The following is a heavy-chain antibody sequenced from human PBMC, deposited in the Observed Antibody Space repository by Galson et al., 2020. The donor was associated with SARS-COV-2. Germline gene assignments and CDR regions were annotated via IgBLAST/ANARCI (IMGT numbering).Heavy chain of an antibody. V-gene: IGHV3-30*04. CDR3: ARSGSGSYYSWFDP. D-gene: IGHD1-26*01. Sequence: GESLKISCAASGFTFSSYAMHWVRQAPGKGLEWVAVISYDGSNKYYADSVKGRFTISRDNSKNTLYLQTNSLRAEDTAVYYCARSGSGSYYSWFDPWGQGTLVTVSS. CDR1: GFTFSSYA. CDR2: ISYDGSNK. J-gene: IGHJ5*02.